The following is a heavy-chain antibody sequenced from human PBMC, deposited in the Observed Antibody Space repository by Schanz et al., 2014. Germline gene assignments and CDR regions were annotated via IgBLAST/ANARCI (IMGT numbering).Heavy chain of an antibody. J-gene: IGHJ6*03. V-gene: IGHV1-69*09. D-gene: IGHD2-2*02. CDR3: AGTYCSSTSCYTGYYYMDV. CDR1: GYTFTGYY. Sequence: QVQLVQSGAEMKKPGASVKVSCKASGYTFTGYYMHWVRQAPGQGLEWMGRIISILGIPNYAQKFQGRVTFTADKSTSTAYMELSSLRSEDTAVYYCAGTYCSSTSCYTGYYYMDVWGKGTTVTVSS. CDR2: IISILGIP.